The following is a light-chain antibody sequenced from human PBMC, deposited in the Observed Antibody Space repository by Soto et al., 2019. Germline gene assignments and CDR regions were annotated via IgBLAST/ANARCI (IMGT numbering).Light chain of an antibody. CDR1: SSDIGGYNY. CDR2: DVS. Sequence: QSALTQPASVSGSPGQSITISCTGTSSDIGGYNYVSWYQHHPGKAPKLMIYDVSNRPSGVSNRFSGSKSGNTASLTISGLQADDEADYYCRSYTSSSPPVFGGGTKLTVL. J-gene: IGLJ2*01. V-gene: IGLV2-14*03. CDR3: RSYTSSSPPV.